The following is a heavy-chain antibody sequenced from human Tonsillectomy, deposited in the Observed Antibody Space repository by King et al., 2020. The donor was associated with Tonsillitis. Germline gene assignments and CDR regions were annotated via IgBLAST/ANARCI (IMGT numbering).Heavy chain of an antibody. D-gene: IGHD6-6*01. CDR2: VYYSGST. CDR3: ARESRADSSSAPFDY. CDR1: GGSFSSNNYY. V-gene: IGHV4-30-4*01. J-gene: IGHJ4*02. Sequence: VQLQESGPGLVKPSQTLSLTCTVSGGSFSSNNYYWSWLRQPPGKGLEYIGYVYYSGSTFYSPSLKGRVTISMDTSKNQFSLKLSSVTAADTAVYYCARESRADSSSAPFDYWDQGTLVTVSS.